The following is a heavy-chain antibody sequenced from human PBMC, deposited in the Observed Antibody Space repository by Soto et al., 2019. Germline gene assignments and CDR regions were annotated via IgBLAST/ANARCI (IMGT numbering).Heavy chain of an antibody. J-gene: IGHJ6*02. CDR1: GYTFTSYY. CDR2: INPSGGST. CDR3: ARAFRGPNLMDV. V-gene: IGHV1-46*01. Sequence: QVQLVQSGAEVKKPGASVKVSCKASGYTFTSYYMHWVRQAPGQGLEWMGIINPSGGSTSYAQKFQCRVTMTRDTSTSTVYMELSSLRSEDTAVYYCARAFRGPNLMDVWGQGTTVTVSS.